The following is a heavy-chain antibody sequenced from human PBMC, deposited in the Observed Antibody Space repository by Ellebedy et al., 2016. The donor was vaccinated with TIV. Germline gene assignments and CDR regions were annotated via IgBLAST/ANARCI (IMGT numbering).Heavy chain of an antibody. CDR2: INPDSGST. CDR1: GYTFTAFY. CDR3: ARVRRASSGMDV. J-gene: IGHJ6*02. Sequence: ASVKVSCKSSGYTFTAFYLHWVRQAPGQGLEWMGWINPDSGSTNFAQKFQGRVTMTRDTSVNTAYMELNRLKSDDMAVYYCARVRRASSGMDVWGQGTTVTVS. V-gene: IGHV1-2*02. D-gene: IGHD6-13*01.